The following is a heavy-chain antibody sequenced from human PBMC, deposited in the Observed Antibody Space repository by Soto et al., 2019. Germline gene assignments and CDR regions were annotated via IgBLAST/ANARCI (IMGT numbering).Heavy chain of an antibody. CDR1: GFTFSSYA. CDR3: ARGRFFTIFGVAKTEEDAFDI. J-gene: IGHJ3*02. D-gene: IGHD3-3*01. Sequence: EVQLLESGGGLVQPGGSLRLSCAASGFTFSSYAMSWVRQAPGKGLEWVSAISGSGGSTYYADSVKGRFTISRDNSKNTLYLQMNSLRAGDTAVYYCARGRFFTIFGVAKTEEDAFDIWGQGTMVTVSS. V-gene: IGHV3-23*01. CDR2: ISGSGGST.